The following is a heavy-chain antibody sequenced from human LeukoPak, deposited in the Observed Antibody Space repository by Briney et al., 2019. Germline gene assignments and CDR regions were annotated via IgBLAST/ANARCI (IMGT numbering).Heavy chain of an antibody. J-gene: IGHJ3*02. CDR3: ARDWEAGSIDAFDI. D-gene: IGHD1-26*01. CDR2: ISAYNGNT. V-gene: IGHV1-18*01. Sequence: ASVKLSCKASGYTFTSYGISWVRQAPGQGLEWMGWISAYNGNTNYAHKLQGRVTMTTDTSTSTAYMELRSLGSDDAAVYYCARDWEAGSIDAFDIWGQGTMVTVSS. CDR1: GYTFTSYG.